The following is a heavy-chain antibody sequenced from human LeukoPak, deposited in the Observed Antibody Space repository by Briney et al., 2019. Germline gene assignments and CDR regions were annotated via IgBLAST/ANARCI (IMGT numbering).Heavy chain of an antibody. J-gene: IGHJ4*02. D-gene: IGHD6-13*01. V-gene: IGHV4-34*01. CDR1: GGSFSGYY. CDR2: INHSGST. Sequence: SETLSLTCAVYGGSFSGYYWSWIRQPPGKGLEWIGEINHSGSTNYNPSLKSRVTISVDTSKNQFSLKLSSVTAADTAVYYCAWGLIAAAAWGQGTLVTVS. CDR3: AWGLIAAAA.